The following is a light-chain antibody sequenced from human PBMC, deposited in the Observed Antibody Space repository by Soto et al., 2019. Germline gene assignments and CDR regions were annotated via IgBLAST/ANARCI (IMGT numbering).Light chain of an antibody. CDR3: QSHDSSLSGSV. Sequence: QSVLTQPPSVSGATGQRVTISCTGSSSNIGAGYDVHWYQQLPGTAPKLLIYGNNNRPSGVPDRFSGAKSGTSASLAITGLQAEDEADCHCQSHDSSLSGSVFGGGTKLTVL. CDR2: GNN. CDR1: SSNIGAGYD. V-gene: IGLV1-40*01. J-gene: IGLJ2*01.